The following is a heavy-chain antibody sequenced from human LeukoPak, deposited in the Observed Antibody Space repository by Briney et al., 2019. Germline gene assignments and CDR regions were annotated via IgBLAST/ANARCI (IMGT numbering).Heavy chain of an antibody. V-gene: IGHV4-59*01. CDR1: GGSISSYY. CDR2: IYYSGST. CDR3: ARRPNSKYFDY. J-gene: IGHJ4*02. Sequence: SETLSLTCTVSGGSISSYYWSWIRQPPGKGLEWIGYIYYSGSTNYNPSLKSRVTISLDTSKNQFSLKLSSVTAADTAVYYCARRPNSKYFDYWGQGTLVTVSS.